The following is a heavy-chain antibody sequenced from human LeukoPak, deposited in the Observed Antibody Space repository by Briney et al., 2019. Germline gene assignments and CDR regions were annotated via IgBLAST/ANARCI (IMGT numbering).Heavy chain of an antibody. J-gene: IGHJ4*02. CDR1: GFTFSDYY. CDR3: ARFSSSSGGFDY. D-gene: IGHD6-6*01. V-gene: IGHV3-11*04. CDR2: ISSSGSTI. Sequence: GGSLRLSCAASGFTFSDYYISWIRQAPGKGLEWVSYISSSGSTIYYADSVKGRFTISRDNAKNSLHLQMNSLGAEDTAVYYCARFSSSSGGFDYWGQGTLVTVSS.